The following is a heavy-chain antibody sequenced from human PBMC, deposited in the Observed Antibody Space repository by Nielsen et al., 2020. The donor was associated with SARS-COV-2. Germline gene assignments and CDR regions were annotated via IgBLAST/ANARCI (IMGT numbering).Heavy chain of an antibody. V-gene: IGHV3-9*01. CDR1: GFTFDDYA. J-gene: IGHJ6*02. CDR3: AKDPNPLWFGVEGCGMDV. Sequence: GGSLRLSCAASGFTFDDYAMHWVRQAPGKGLEWVSGISWNSGSIGYADSVKGRFTISRDNAKNSLYLQMNSLRAEDTALYYCAKDPNPLWFGVEGCGMDVWGQGTTVTVSS. CDR2: ISWNSGSI. D-gene: IGHD3-10*01.